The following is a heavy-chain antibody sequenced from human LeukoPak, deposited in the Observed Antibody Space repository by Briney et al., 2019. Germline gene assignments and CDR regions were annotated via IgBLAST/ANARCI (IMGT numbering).Heavy chain of an antibody. Sequence: GRSLRLSCAASGFTFSSYAMHWVRQAPGKGLEWVAVISYDGGITNYADSVKGRFTISRDNSKNTLYLQLNSLRAEDAAVYYCARDSTYYYASGSSGPHYLDYWGQGTLVTVSS. J-gene: IGHJ4*02. CDR2: ISYDGGIT. CDR1: GFTFSSYA. D-gene: IGHD3-10*01. V-gene: IGHV3-30*01. CDR3: ARDSTYYYASGSSGPHYLDY.